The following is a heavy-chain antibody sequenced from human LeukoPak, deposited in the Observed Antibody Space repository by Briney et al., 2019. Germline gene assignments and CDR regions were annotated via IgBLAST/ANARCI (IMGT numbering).Heavy chain of an antibody. V-gene: IGHV1-69*13. D-gene: IGHD2-2*01. J-gene: IGHJ6*02. CDR2: IIPFFGTA. CDR1: GGTFSSYA. Sequence: SVKVSCKASGGTFSSYAISWVRQAPGQGLEWMGGIIPFFGTANYAQKFQGRVTITADESTSTAYMELSSLRSEDTAVYYCARDFLTDIVVVPAASPMDVWGQGTTVTVSS. CDR3: ARDFLTDIVVVPAASPMDV.